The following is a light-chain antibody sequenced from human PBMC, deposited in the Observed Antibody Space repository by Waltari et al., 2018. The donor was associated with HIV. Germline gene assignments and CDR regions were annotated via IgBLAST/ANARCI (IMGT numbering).Light chain of an antibody. Sequence: QSVLTQPPSASGTPGQRVTISCSGSTSNIGSNTVNWYQQLPGTAPKLLIYNNKQRPSGVPDRISGSKSGTSASLAISGLQSEDEADYYCAAWDDSLNGVVFGGGTKLTVL. V-gene: IGLV1-44*01. CDR3: AAWDDSLNGVV. CDR2: NNK. J-gene: IGLJ2*01. CDR1: TSNIGSNT.